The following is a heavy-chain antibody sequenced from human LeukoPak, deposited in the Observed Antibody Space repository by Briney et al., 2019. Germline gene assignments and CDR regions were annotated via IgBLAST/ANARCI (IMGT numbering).Heavy chain of an antibody. CDR1: GGTFNSYA. D-gene: IGHD4-17*01. J-gene: IGHJ4*02. CDR2: IIPIFGIA. Sequence: SVKVSCKASGGTFNSYAISWVRQAPGQGLEWMGRIIPIFGIANYAQKFQGRVTITADKSTSTAYMELSSLRSEDTAVYYCASVPRGGDYVGWGQGTLVTVSS. V-gene: IGHV1-69*04. CDR3: ASVPRGGDYVG.